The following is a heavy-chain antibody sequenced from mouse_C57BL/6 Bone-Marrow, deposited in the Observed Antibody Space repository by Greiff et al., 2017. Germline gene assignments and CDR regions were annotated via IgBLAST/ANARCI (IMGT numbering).Heavy chain of an antibody. J-gene: IGHJ1*03. D-gene: IGHD1-1*01. CDR3: VLLGGYFDV. V-gene: IGHV1-82*01. CDR1: GYAFSSSW. CDR2: IYPGDGDT. Sequence: VKLMESGPELVKPGASVKISCKASGYAFSSSWMNWVKQRPGKGLEWIGRIYPGDGDTNYNGKFKGKATLTADKSSSTAYMQLSSLTSEDSAVYFCVLLGGYFDVWGTGTTVTVSS.